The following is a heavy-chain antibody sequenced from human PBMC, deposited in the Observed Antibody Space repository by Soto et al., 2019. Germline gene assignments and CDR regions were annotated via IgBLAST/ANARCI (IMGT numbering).Heavy chain of an antibody. Sequence: ASVKVSCKASGYAFTSYYIHWVRQAPGQGLEWMGIINPSGGSTTYAQKFQGRVTMTRDTSTSTVYMDLSSLRSEDTAVYYCARESAVCSGVGCYSNFDYWGQGTLVTVSS. CDR3: ARESAVCSGVGCYSNFDY. CDR2: INPSGGST. CDR1: GYAFTSYY. V-gene: IGHV1-46*03. J-gene: IGHJ4*02. D-gene: IGHD2-15*01.